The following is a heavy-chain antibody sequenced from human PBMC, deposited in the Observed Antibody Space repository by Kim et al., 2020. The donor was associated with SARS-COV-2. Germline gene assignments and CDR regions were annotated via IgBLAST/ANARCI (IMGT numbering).Heavy chain of an antibody. V-gene: IGHV3-11*03. CDR2: ISSSSSYT. D-gene: IGHD3-3*01. Sequence: GGSLRLSCAASGFTFSDYYMSWIRQAPGKGLEWVSYISSSSSYTNYADSVKGRFTISRDNAKNSLYLQMNSLRAEDMAVYYCARSTIFGVVNWYYYYYYGMDVWGQGTTVTVSS. CDR3: ARSTIFGVVNWYYYYYYGMDV. CDR1: GFTFSDYY. J-gene: IGHJ6*02.